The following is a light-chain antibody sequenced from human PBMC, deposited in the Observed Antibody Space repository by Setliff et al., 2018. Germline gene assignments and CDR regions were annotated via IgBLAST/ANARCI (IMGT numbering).Light chain of an antibody. CDR2: EVS. CDR3: SSYISGSTNVL. Sequence: QSALTQPPSVSGSPGQSVTISCTGTYSGVGGFDRVSWYQQHPGKAPKLIIYEVSNRPSGVSHRFSGSKSGTTASLTISGLQAEDEADYHCSSYISGSTNVLFGGGTKVTVL. CDR1: YSGVGGFDR. J-gene: IGLJ2*01. V-gene: IGLV2-14*01.